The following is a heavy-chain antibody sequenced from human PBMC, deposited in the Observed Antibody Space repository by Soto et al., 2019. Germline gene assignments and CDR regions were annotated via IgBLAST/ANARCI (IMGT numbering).Heavy chain of an antibody. Sequence: QITLKESGRTLVKPTQTLTLTCSFSGFSLSSNGVGVGWIRQAPGKALEWLAVIYWDDDKRYSPSLKSRLSIIKDTSINQVFLIMTTVDPVDSATYYCAHRSPYRGSWNSGWFDSWGQGILVTVSS. V-gene: IGHV2-5*02. CDR1: GFSLSSNGVG. J-gene: IGHJ5*01. D-gene: IGHD6-13*01. CDR2: IYWDDDK. CDR3: AHRSPYRGSWNSGWFDS.